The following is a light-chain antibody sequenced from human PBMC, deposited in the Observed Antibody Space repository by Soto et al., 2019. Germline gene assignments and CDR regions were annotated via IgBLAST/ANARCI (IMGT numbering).Light chain of an antibody. CDR1: SSDVGGYNY. V-gene: IGLV2-14*01. Sequence: QSVLTQPASVSGSPVQSITISCTGTSSDVGGYNYVSWYQQQPGKAPKFMIYDVTNRPSGVSNRSSGSKSGNTASLTISGLQAEDEADYYCCSYTTSNTRQIVFGTGTKVTVL. CDR3: CSYTTSNTRQIV. J-gene: IGLJ1*01. CDR2: DVT.